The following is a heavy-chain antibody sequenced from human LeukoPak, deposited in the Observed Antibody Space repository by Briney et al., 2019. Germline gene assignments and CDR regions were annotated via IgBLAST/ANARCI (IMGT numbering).Heavy chain of an antibody. V-gene: IGHV4-4*02. J-gene: IGHJ5*02. CDR1: GGSISSINW. D-gene: IGHD6-13*01. Sequence: SETLSLTCAVSGGSISSINWWSWVRQPPGKGLEWIGEIYHSGSTNYNPSLKSRVTISVDKSTNQFSLKLSSVTAADTAVYYCATEGIAAAGTWFDPWGQGTLVTVSS. CDR3: ATEGIAAAGTWFDP. CDR2: IYHSGST.